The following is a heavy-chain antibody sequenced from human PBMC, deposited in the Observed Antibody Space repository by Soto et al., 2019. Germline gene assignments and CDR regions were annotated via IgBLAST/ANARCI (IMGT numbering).Heavy chain of an antibody. J-gene: IGHJ4*02. D-gene: IGHD6-19*01. CDR3: ARSMPTVAGTDYYFAY. Sequence: EVQLVETGGGLIQPGGSLRLSCAASGFTVSSNYMSWVRQAPGKGLEWVSVIYSGGSTYYADSVKGRFTISRDNSNTTLYLQMNSLRAEDTAVYDCARSMPTVAGTDYYFAYGGQGTLVTVAA. V-gene: IGHV3-53*02. CDR1: GFTVSSNY. CDR2: IYSGGST.